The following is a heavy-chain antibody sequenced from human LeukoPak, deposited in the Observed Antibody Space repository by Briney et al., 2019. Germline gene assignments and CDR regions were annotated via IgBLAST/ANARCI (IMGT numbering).Heavy chain of an antibody. CDR3: ARESGSGNRDFDY. J-gene: IGHJ4*02. D-gene: IGHD3-10*01. CDR2: IYSGGST. Sequence: GGSLRLSCAASGFTVISNYMNWVRQAPGKGLEWVSAIYSGGSTYYADSVKGRFTISRDDSKNTLFLQMNSLRVEDTAVYYCARESGSGNRDFDYWGQGTQVTVSS. V-gene: IGHV3-66*01. CDR1: GFTVISNY.